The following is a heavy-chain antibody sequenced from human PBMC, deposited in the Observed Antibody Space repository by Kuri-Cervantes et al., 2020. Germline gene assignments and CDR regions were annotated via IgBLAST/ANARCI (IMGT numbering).Heavy chain of an antibody. V-gene: IGHV5-51*01. CDR1: GYSFTRYW. J-gene: IGHJ6*01. CDR3: ARQGCSGDTCYLYYGMDV. D-gene: IGHD2-15*01. CDR2: IYPGDSDT. Sequence: GESLKISCQGSGYSFTRYWIGWVRQMPGKGLEWMGIIYPGDSDTRYSPSFQGQVTISADKSISTAYLQWSSLKASDTAMYYCARQGCSGDTCYLYYGMDVWGQGTTVTVSS.